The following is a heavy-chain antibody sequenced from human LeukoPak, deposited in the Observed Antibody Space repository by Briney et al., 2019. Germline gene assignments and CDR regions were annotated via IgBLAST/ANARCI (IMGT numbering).Heavy chain of an antibody. CDR2: IYTGGST. CDR3: ARDHHYDFWSGYPLYYYYGMDV. CDR1: GGSISSYY. D-gene: IGHD3-3*01. Sequence: SETLSLTCTVSGGSISSYYWSWIRQPAGKGLEWIGRIYTGGSTNYNPSLKSRVTMSVDTSKNQFSLKLSSVTAADTAVYYCARDHHYDFWSGYPLYYYYGMDVWGQGTTVTVSS. J-gene: IGHJ6*02. V-gene: IGHV4-4*07.